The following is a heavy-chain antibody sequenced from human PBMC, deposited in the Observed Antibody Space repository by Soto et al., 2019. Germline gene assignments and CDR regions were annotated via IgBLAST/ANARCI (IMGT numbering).Heavy chain of an antibody. Sequence: TLSLTCTVSGGSISSSSYYWSWIRQPPGKGLEWIGYIYYSGSTNYNPSLKSRVTISVDTSKNQFSLKLSSVTAADTAVNYCARVSGGRQTTGGGTSYPVSPNFDYWGQGTLVTVSS. CDR2: IYYSGST. CDR3: ARVSGGRQTTGGGTSYPVSPNFDY. CDR1: GGSISSSSYY. J-gene: IGHJ4*02. V-gene: IGHV4-61*05. D-gene: IGHD4-17*01.